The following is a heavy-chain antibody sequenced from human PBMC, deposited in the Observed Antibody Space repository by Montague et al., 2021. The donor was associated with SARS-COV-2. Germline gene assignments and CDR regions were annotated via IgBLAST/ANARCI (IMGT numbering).Heavy chain of an antibody. J-gene: IGHJ3*02. CDR1: GGSINSGGYY. Sequence: TLSLTCTLSGGSINSGGYYWSWTRQHPGKGLEWIGYIYYSGSTYYNPSLKSRLTISVDTSKNQFSLKLSSVTAADTAVYYCARVHFVSSGWYPDAFDIWGQGTMVTVSS. CDR3: ARVHFVSSGWYPDAFDI. D-gene: IGHD6-19*01. V-gene: IGHV4-31*03. CDR2: IYYSGST.